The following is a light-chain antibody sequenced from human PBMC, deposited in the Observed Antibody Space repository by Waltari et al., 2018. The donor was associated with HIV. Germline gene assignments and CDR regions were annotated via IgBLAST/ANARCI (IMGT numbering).Light chain of an antibody. Sequence: QSVLTQPPSVSGAPGQRVTISCTGSTSNVGAGHDVHRYQHLLRTAPKLLTEGFNSGPSGVPDRLSGSKSGTAASLAIAGVQAEDEADYYCQSYDSTRSAVIFGGGTKLTVL. V-gene: IGLV1-40*01. CDR3: QSYDSTRSAVI. CDR1: TSNVGAGHD. CDR2: GFN. J-gene: IGLJ2*01.